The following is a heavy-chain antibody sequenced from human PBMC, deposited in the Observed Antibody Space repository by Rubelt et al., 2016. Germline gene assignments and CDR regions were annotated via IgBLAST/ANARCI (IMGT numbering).Heavy chain of an antibody. J-gene: IGHJ4*02. D-gene: IGHD3-22*01. CDR2: IYPGDSDT. Sequence: EVQLVQSGAEVKKPGESLKISCKGSGYSFTRYWIGWVRQLPGKGLEWMGIIYPGDSDTRYSPSFKGQVTISVDKSDSTAFRQWGSLKASDTAIYHCAMRSSGYYTAFDYWGQGTLVTVSS. CDR3: AMRSSGYYTAFDY. V-gene: IGHV5-51*01. CDR1: GYSFTRYW.